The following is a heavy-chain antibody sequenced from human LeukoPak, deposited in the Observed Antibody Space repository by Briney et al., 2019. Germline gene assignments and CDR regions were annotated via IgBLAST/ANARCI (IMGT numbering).Heavy chain of an antibody. CDR3: AITRAIWFGEADAFDI. CDR1: GYTFTGYY. D-gene: IGHD3-10*01. Sequence: GASVKISCKASGYTFTGYYMYWVRQAPGQGLEWMGWMNPNSGGTNYAQKFQGRVTMTRDTSISTAYMELSRLRSDDTAVYYCAITRAIWFGEADAFDIWGQGTMVTVSS. V-gene: IGHV1-2*02. CDR2: MNPNSGGT. J-gene: IGHJ3*02.